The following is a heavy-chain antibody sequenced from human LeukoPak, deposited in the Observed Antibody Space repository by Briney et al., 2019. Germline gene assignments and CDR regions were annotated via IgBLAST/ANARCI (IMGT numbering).Heavy chain of an antibody. CDR3: ARGYYYDSSGYYPDDY. CDR1: AYTFTSYG. V-gene: IGHV1-18*01. J-gene: IGHJ4*02. CDR2: ISAYSGNT. Sequence: ASVKVSCKASAYTFTSYGISWVRQAPGQGLEWMGWISAYSGNTKYAQSLQGRATMTTDTSTSTAYMELRSLRSDDTAVYYCARGYYYDSSGYYPDDYWGQGTLVTVSS. D-gene: IGHD3-22*01.